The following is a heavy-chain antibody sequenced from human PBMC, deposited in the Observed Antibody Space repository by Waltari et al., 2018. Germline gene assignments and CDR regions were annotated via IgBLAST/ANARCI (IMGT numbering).Heavy chain of an antibody. CDR2: IYYSGST. D-gene: IGHD5-18*01. CDR3: ARDLSHTKLWWYPRFHFDY. Sequence: QLQLQESGPGLVKPSETLSLTCTVSGGSISSSSYYWGWIRQPPGKGLEWIGSIYYSGSTYYNPSLKSRGTISVDTAKNQCSLKLSSVTAADTAVYYWARDLSHTKLWWYPRFHFDYWGQGTLVTVSS. V-gene: IGHV4-39*07. CDR1: GGSISSSSYY. J-gene: IGHJ4*02.